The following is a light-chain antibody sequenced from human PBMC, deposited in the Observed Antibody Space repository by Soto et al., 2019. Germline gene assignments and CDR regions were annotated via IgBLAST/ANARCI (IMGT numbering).Light chain of an antibody. J-gene: IGKJ2*01. V-gene: IGKV3-20*01. CDR2: GAS. CDR1: QSGSSSY. CDR3: QQYGSSPPYT. Sequence: EIVLTQSPGTLSLSPGERATLSCRASQSGSSSYLAWYQQKPGQAPRLLIYGASSRATGIPDRFSGSGSGTDFTLTISRLEPEDFAVYSCQQYGSSPPYTFGQGTKLEIK.